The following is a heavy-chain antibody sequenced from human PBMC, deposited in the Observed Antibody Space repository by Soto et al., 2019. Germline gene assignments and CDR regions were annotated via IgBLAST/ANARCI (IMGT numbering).Heavy chain of an antibody. V-gene: IGHV1-69*13. Sequence: ASVKVSCKCSGGTFSSYASSWVRQAPGQGLEWMGGIIPIFGTANYAQKFQGRVTITADESTSTAYMELSSLRSEDTAVYYCARDRRYDFWSGYNDAFDIWGQATMVTVSS. CDR1: GGTFSSYA. J-gene: IGHJ3*02. CDR2: IIPIFGTA. D-gene: IGHD3-3*01. CDR3: ARDRRYDFWSGYNDAFDI.